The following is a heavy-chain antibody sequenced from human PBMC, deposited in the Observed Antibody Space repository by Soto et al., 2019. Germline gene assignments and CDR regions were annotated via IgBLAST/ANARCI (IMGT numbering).Heavy chain of an antibody. J-gene: IGHJ3*02. V-gene: IGHV4-4*02. Sequence: SETLSLTCAVSGGSISSSNWWSWVRQPPGKGPEWIGEIYHSGSTNYNPSLKSRVTISVDKSKNQFSLKLSSVTAADTAVYYCARRVLLWFGEFEEPDAFDIWGQGTMVTGSS. CDR2: IYHSGST. D-gene: IGHD3-10*01. CDR3: ARRVLLWFGEFEEPDAFDI. CDR1: GGSISSSNW.